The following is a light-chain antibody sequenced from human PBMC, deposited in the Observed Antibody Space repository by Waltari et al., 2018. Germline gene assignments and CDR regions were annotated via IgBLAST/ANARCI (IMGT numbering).Light chain of an antibody. CDR1: STDVGDYNY. CDR2: DVT. CDR3: CSYAGRSTWV. V-gene: IGLV2-14*03. J-gene: IGLJ3*02. Sequence: QSALTQPASVSGSPGQSITISCTGASTDVGDYNYVSWYQQIPGKAPKVIIYDVTKRPSGVSKRFSGSKSGNSASLSISVLQAEDEAHYYCCSYAGRSTWVFGGGTKVTVL.